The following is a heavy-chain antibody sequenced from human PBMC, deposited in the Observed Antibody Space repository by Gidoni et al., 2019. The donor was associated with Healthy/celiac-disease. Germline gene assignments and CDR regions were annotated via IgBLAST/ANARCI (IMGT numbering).Heavy chain of an antibody. V-gene: IGHV1-69*06. CDR1: GCTFSSYA. D-gene: IGHD2-2*01. CDR3: ARGSAAGYCSSTSCPLYGMDV. Sequence: QVQLVQSGAEVKKHGSSAKVSCKASGCTFSSYAISWVRQAPGQGLEWMGGIIPIFGTANYAQKFQGRVTITADKSTSTAYMELSSLRSEDTAVYYCARGSAAGYCSSTSCPLYGMDVWGQGTTVTVSS. J-gene: IGHJ6*02. CDR2: IIPIFGTA.